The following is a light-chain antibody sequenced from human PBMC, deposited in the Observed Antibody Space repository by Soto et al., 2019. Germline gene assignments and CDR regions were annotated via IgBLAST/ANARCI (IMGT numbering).Light chain of an antibody. CDR2: AVS. V-gene: IGLV2-14*01. CDR3: CSYASTSTYV. CDR1: SSDIGAFNY. Sequence: ALTQPASVSGSPGQSITISCTGTSSDIGAFNYVSWYQQHPGKAPKLIIYAVSNRPSGVSERFSGSKSDSTASLSISGLQAEDEADYYCCSYASTSTYVFGPGTKVTVL. J-gene: IGLJ1*01.